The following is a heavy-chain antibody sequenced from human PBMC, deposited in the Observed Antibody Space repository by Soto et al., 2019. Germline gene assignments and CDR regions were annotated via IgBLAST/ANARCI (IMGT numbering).Heavy chain of an antibody. CDR3: ARGKKSGYSSGFNWFDP. CDR2: INHSGST. J-gene: IGHJ5*02. Sequence: PSDTLSLTCAVDGGSFSVYYWSWIRQPPGKGLEWIGEINHSGSTNYNPSLKSRVTISVDTSKNQFSLKLSSVTAADTAVYYCARGKKSGYSSGFNWFDPCGQGTLLTVPS. CDR1: GGSFSVYY. D-gene: IGHD6-19*01. V-gene: IGHV4-34*01.